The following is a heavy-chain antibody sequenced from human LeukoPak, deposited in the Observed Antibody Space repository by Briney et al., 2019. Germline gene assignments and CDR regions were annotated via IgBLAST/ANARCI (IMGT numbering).Heavy chain of an antibody. V-gene: IGHV1-8*01. D-gene: IGHD3-10*01. J-gene: IGHJ6*03. CDR2: MNPNSGNT. CDR1: GYTFTTYD. Sequence: ASVKVSSKASGYTFTTYDINWVRQAPGQGLEWMGWMNPNSGNTGYTQKFQGRVTITRNTSISTAYMELSSLRSEDTAVYYCARGHRGYMDVWGKGTTVTVSS. CDR3: ARGHRGYMDV.